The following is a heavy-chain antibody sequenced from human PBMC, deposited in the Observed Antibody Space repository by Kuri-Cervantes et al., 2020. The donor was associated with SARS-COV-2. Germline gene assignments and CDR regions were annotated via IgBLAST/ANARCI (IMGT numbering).Heavy chain of an antibody. CDR1: GGTFRNFA. J-gene: IGHJ6*03. D-gene: IGHD6-6*01. CDR3: AQTIPARRRSPGDFYLYYMDV. V-gene: IGHV1-69*13. Sequence: SLKDPCNASGGTFRNFAISWVRQAPGQGLEWMGGIIPVFGTTDNAQRLQGRVTISADEARSTVYMELSSLTFEDTAIYYCAQTIPARRRSPGDFYLYYMDVWGKGTSVTVSS. CDR2: IIPVFGTT.